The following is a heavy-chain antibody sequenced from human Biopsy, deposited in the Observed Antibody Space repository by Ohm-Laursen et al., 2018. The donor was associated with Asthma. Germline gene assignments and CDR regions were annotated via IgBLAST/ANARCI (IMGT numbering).Heavy chain of an antibody. D-gene: IGHD6-25*01. CDR2: ISSSGSTK. Sequence: GSLRLSCTASGFSFSDYYMTWMRQAPGKGLEWVSSISSSGSTKYPAESAQGRFTISRDNAQKSLFLQMGSLRAEDTAIYYCARVFESSEWGPFYHFGLDVWGQETTVAVSS. V-gene: IGHV3-11*01. J-gene: IGHJ6*02. CDR1: GFSFSDYY. CDR3: ARVFESSEWGPFYHFGLDV.